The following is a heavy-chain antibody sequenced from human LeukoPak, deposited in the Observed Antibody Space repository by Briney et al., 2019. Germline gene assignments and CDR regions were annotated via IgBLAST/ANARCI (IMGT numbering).Heavy chain of an antibody. J-gene: IGHJ4*02. D-gene: IGHD3-22*01. CDR1: GFTFSDYY. Sequence: GGSLRLSCAASGFTFSDYYMSWIRQAPGKGLEWVSYISSSGSTIYYADSVKGRFTISRDNAKNSLYLQMNSLRAEDTAVYYCARDYYDSSGYYYFDYWGQGTLVTVSS. V-gene: IGHV3-11*04. CDR2: ISSSGSTI. CDR3: ARDYYDSSGYYYFDY.